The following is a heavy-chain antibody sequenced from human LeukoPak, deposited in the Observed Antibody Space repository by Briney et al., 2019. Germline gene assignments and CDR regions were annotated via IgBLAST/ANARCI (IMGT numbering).Heavy chain of an antibody. D-gene: IGHD6-13*01. CDR3: ARRQYSSSWLYYYYGMDV. CDR2: IKQDGSEK. V-gene: IGHV3-7*03. Sequence: PGGSLRLSCAASGFTFSSYWMSWVRQAPGKGLEWVANIKQDGSEKYYVDSVKGRFTISRDNAKNSLYLQMNSLRAEDTAVYYCARRQYSSSWLYYYYGMDVWGKGTTVTASS. CDR1: GFTFSSYW. J-gene: IGHJ6*04.